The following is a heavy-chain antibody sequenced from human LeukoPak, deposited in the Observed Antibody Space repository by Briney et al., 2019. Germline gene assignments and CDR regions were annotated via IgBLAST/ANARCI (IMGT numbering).Heavy chain of an antibody. CDR2: IDPKSGRT. D-gene: IGHD6-19*01. J-gene: IGHJ4*02. V-gene: IGHV1-2*02. CDR1: GYTFTGSY. CDR3: ARSLDGWYSYFDS. Sequence: ASMKVSCKASGYTFTGSYIHWVRQAPGQGLEWMGWIDPKSGRTRFAQQFQGRVTMTRDTSISTAYMELSRLRSGDTAVYYCARSLDGWYSYFDSWGQGTLVTVSS.